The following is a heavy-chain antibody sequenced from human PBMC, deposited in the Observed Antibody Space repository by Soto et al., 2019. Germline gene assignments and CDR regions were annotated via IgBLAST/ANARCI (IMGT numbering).Heavy chain of an antibody. Sequence: QVQLVQSGAEVKKPGSSVKVSCKASGGTFSSYSINWVRQAPGQGLEWMGEIIPIFGTANYAQKFQGRVTITADESTRTAYMELSSLRSEDTAVYYCARAGGRHSGGMDYWGQGTLVTVSS. D-gene: IGHD1-26*01. J-gene: IGHJ4*02. CDR1: GGTFSSYS. V-gene: IGHV1-69*01. CDR2: IIPIFGTA. CDR3: ARAGGRHSGGMDY.